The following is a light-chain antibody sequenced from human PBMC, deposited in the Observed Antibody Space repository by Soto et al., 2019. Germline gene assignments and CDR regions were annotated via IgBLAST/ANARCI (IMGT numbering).Light chain of an antibody. CDR2: EVN. CDR3: SSFAVSNSFF. J-gene: IGLJ1*01. V-gene: IGLV2-8*01. CDR1: SNDVGGYNY. Sequence: QSVLTQPPSASGSPGQSVTISCTGTSNDVGGYNYVSWYQQHPGKAPKLMIYEVNKRPSGVPDRFSGSKSGNTASLTVSGLQGEDEADYSCSSFAVSNSFFSGTGTKVTAL.